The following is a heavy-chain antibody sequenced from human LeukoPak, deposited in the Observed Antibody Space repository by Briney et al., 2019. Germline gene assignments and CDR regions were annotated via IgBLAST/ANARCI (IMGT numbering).Heavy chain of an antibody. D-gene: IGHD1-26*01. CDR1: GGSVSTYY. J-gene: IGHJ2*01. Sequence: SETLSLTCTVSGGSVSTYYWSWIRQPAGKELEWIGRINASGSTDYNPSLKMPVPITIDTSNNQLSLKLTSVTDADTAVYFCARAAGSRYFDLWGRGTLVTVSS. CDR3: ARAAGSRYFDL. CDR2: INASGST. V-gene: IGHV4-4*07.